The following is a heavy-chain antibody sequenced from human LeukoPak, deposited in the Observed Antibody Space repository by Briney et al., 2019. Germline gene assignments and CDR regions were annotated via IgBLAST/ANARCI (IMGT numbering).Heavy chain of an antibody. Sequence: SQTLSLTCAISGDTFSSNSAAWNWIRQSPSRGLEWLGRTYYRSKWYNDYAVSVKSRITINPDTSKSQFSLQLNSVTPEDTAVYYCARAYYYDSSGLLDYWGQGTLVTVSS. V-gene: IGHV6-1*01. CDR3: ARAYYYDSSGLLDY. J-gene: IGHJ4*02. D-gene: IGHD3-22*01. CDR2: TYYRSKWYN. CDR1: GDTFSSNSAA.